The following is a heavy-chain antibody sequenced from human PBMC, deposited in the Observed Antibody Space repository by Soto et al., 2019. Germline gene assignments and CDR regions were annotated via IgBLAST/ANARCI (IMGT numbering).Heavy chain of an antibody. V-gene: IGHV3-64*01. D-gene: IGHD3-16*02. CDR3: ARSGRLHLGELSLYKTSTEYYYYMDV. CDR2: ISSNGGST. J-gene: IGHJ6*03. Sequence: GGSLRLSCAASGFTFSSYAMHWVRQAPGKGLEYVSAISSNGGSTYYANSVKGRFTISRDNSKNTLYLQMGSLRAEDMAVYYCARSGRLHLGELSLYKTSTEYYYYMDVWGKGTTVTVSS. CDR1: GFTFSSYA.